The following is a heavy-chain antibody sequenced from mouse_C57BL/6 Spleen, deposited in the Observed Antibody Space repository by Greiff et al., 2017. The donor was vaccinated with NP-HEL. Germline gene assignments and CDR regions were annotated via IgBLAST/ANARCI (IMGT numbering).Heavy chain of an antibody. CDR2: IDPEDGET. V-gene: IGHV14-2*01. CDR1: GFNIKDYY. J-gene: IGHJ4*01. CDR3: ARGDGNRAIYYAMDY. Sequence: EVKLQESGAELVKPGASVKLSCTASGFNIKDYYMHWVKQRTEQGLEWIGRIDPEDGETKYAPKFQGKATITADTSSNTAYLQLSSLTSEDTAVYYCARGDGNRAIYYAMDYWGQGTSVTVSS. D-gene: IGHD2-1*01.